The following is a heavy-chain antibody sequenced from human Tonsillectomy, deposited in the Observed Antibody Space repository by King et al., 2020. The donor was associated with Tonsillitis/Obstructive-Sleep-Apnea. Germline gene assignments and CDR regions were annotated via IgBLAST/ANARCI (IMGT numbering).Heavy chain of an antibody. CDR1: GYIFTNYW. Sequence: VQLVESGAEVKKPGESLRISCKGSGYIFTNYWINWVRQMPGKGLEWMGTIDPSDSYTNYSPSFQGHVSISADKSINTTYMQWSSLKASDTAMYYCATSAYNNGDSDFFYVMDVWGQGTTVTVSS. D-gene: IGHD2-21*02. CDR2: IDPSDSYT. V-gene: IGHV5-10-1*03. CDR3: ATSAYNNGDSDFFYVMDV. J-gene: IGHJ6*02.